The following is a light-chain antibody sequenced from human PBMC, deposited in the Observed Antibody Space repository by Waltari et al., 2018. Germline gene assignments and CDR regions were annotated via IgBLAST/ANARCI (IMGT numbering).Light chain of an antibody. CDR3: QQSYTTPFT. Sequence: DTRMTQSPSSLSASVGDRVTITCRASESIDTYLNWYQHKPGKAPEPLIYAASILQGGVPSRFTGSGTGTYFTLTINSLQPEDFATYYCQQSYTTPFTFGPGTKVD. CDR1: ESIDTY. J-gene: IGKJ3*01. V-gene: IGKV1-39*01. CDR2: AAS.